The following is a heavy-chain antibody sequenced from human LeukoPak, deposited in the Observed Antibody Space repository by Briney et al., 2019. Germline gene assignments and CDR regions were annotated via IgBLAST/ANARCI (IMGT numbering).Heavy chain of an antibody. CDR2: IYYSGST. J-gene: IGHJ4*02. CDR1: GASFSTYY. D-gene: IGHD6-19*01. V-gene: IGHV4-39*01. CDR3: ARVVPMYSSDWYDDY. Sequence: PSETLSLTCTVSGASFSTYYWSWIRQPPGKGLEWIGTIYYSGSTYYNPSLKSRVTISVDTSKNQFTLKLSSVTAADTAVYYCARVVPMYSSDWYDDYWGQGTLVTVSS.